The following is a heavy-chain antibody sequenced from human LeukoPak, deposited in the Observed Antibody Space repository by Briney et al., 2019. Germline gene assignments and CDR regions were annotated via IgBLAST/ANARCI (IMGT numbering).Heavy chain of an antibody. CDR3: AKYPTTGYSYYFDY. CDR2: ISGSGGTA. V-gene: IGHV3-23*01. D-gene: IGHD3-9*01. Sequence: GGSLRLSCAASGFTFSSYAMSWVRQAPGKGLEWVSGISGSGGTAYSADPVRGRFTISRDDSKNTLYLQMNSLRAEDTAVYYCAKYPTTGYSYYFDYWGQGTLVTVSS. J-gene: IGHJ4*02. CDR1: GFTFSSYA.